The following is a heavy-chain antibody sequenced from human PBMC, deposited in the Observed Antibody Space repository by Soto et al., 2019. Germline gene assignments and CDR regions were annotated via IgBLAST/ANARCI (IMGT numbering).Heavy chain of an antibody. Sequence: PSATLSLTCTVSGGSISSSSYYWGWIRQPPGKGLEWIGSIYYSGSTYYNPSLKSRVTISVDTSKNQFSLKLSSVTAADTAVYYCARHVLRYNKPRNWFDPWGQGTLVTVSS. CDR2: IYYSGST. J-gene: IGHJ5*02. CDR1: GGSISSSSYY. V-gene: IGHV4-39*01. D-gene: IGHD3-9*01. CDR3: ARHVLRYNKPRNWFDP.